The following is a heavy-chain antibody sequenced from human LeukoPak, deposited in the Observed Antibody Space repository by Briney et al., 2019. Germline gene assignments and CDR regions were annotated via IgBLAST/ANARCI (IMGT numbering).Heavy chain of an antibody. CDR1: GGSVNSGGYY. J-gene: IGHJ4*02. V-gene: IGHV4-61*08. Sequence: SETLSLTCTVSGGSVNSGGYYWSWIRQPPGKGLEWIGYIYYSGNTNYNPSLKSRVTISVDTSKDQFSLKLSSVTAADTAVYYCARDRIEWLDAFDYWGQGTLVTVSS. CDR3: ARDRIEWLDAFDY. D-gene: IGHD6-19*01. CDR2: IYYSGNT.